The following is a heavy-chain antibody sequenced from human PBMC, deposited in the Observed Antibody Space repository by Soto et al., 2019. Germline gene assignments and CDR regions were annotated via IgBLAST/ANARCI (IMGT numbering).Heavy chain of an antibody. CDR3: AKDHERSRSFDY. Sequence: PGGSLRLSCAASGFTFSSYSMNWVRQAPGKWLECVSFISYDGSNIYYAVSVKGRFTISRDNSKNTLYLQMNSLRAEYTAVYYCAKDHERSRSFDYWGQGTLVTVSS. J-gene: IGHJ4*02. V-gene: IGHV3-30*18. CDR2: ISYDGSNI. CDR1: GFTFSSYS.